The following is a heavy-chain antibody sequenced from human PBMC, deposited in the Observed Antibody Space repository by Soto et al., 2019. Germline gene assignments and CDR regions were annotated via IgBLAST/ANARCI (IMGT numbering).Heavy chain of an antibody. CDR2: VNPSGGHT. Sequence: QVQLMQSGAEVKKPVASVKVSCNASADTFTDYYIHWVRQAPGQGLEWMGTVNPSGGHTTYAQHLLGIRTMTRGTPTCTLSLQLPSLTSDDTAVYDGARGRPVVVVTAALDYWGEATLVTVSS. CDR3: ARGRPVVVVTAALDY. V-gene: IGHV1-46*01. D-gene: IGHD2-21*02. CDR1: ADTFTDYY. J-gene: IGHJ4*02.